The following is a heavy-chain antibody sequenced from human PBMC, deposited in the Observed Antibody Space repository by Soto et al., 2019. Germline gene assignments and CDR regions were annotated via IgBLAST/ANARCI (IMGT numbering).Heavy chain of an antibody. Sequence: GESLKISCQCSGYTFSNFWIGGVRQLPGKGLEWMGIIYPGDHETRYSPSFHGKVTISADKSINTAYLQWNSLEASDTAFYSCARSPRSSPYFDYWGRGALVTVSS. J-gene: IGHJ4*02. D-gene: IGHD6-13*01. CDR2: IYPGDHET. CDR3: ARSPRSSPYFDY. V-gene: IGHV5-51*01. CDR1: GYTFSNFW.